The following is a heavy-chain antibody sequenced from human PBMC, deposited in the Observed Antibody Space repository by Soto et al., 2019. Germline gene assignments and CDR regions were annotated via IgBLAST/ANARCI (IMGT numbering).Heavy chain of an antibody. J-gene: IGHJ5*02. CDR1: GYTFTSYG. Sequence: ASVKVSCKASGYTFTSYGISWVRQAPGQGLEWMGWISAYNGNTNYAQKLQGRVTMTTDTSTSTAYMELRSLRSDDTAVYYCARDPPVVGATSWFDPWGQGTPVTV. D-gene: IGHD1-26*01. CDR3: ARDPPVVGATSWFDP. V-gene: IGHV1-18*01. CDR2: ISAYNGNT.